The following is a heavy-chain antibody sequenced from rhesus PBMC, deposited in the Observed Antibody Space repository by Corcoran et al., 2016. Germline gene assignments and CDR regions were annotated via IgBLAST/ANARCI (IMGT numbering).Heavy chain of an antibody. CDR2: VSGCIGSIYSSSGNT. V-gene: IGHV4S7*01. CDR1: GGSICGGYG. D-gene: IGHD4-29*01. J-gene: IGHJ4*01. Sequence: QVQLQESGPGLLKPSETLSLTCAVSGGSICGGYGWGWTRPPPGKGLAGIGGVSGCIGSIYSSSGNTYYNPSLKSRVTISTDTSKNQFSLKLSSVTAADTAVYYCARVVDYGSNPYYFDYWGQGVLVTVSS. CDR3: ARVVDYGSNPYYFDY.